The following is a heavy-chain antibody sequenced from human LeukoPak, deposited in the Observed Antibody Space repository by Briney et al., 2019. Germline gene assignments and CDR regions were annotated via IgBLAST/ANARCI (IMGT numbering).Heavy chain of an antibody. CDR3: AKDRDDYGDDC. D-gene: IGHD4-17*01. V-gene: IGHV3-30*02. Sequence: PGGSLRLSCAASGFTFDDFGMHWVRQAPGKGLEWVALIRSDGTNKYYVDSVKGRFTISRDNSKNTLYLQMTSLRDEDTAVYYCAKDRDDYGDDCWGQGILVTVST. CDR1: GFTFDDFG. J-gene: IGHJ4*02. CDR2: IRSDGTNK.